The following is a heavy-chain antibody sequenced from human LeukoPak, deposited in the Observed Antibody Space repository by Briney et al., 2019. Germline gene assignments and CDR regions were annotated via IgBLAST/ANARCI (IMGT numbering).Heavy chain of an antibody. CDR2: FDPEDGET. Sequence: ASVKVSCKVSGYTLTELSMHWVRQAPGKGLEWMGGFDPEDGETIYAQKFQGRVTMTEDTSTDTAHMELSSLRSEDTAVYYCATGGGSLSTSWAFDIWGQGTMVTVSS. CDR1: GYTLTELS. CDR3: ATGGGSLSTSWAFDI. J-gene: IGHJ3*02. D-gene: IGHD1-26*01. V-gene: IGHV1-24*01.